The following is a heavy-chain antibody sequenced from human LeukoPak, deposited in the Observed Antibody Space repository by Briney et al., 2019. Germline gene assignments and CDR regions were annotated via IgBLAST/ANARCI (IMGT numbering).Heavy chain of an antibody. Sequence: GGSLRLSCAASGFTFSSYGMSWVRQAPGKGLEWVSAVSGSGGSKYYADSVKGRITISRDNDKKTLYLQTKSLRADDTAVYYCAKGSVITLSGYHFYMDVWGKGTTVTVSS. D-gene: IGHD4-11*01. CDR1: GFTFSSYG. CDR2: VSGSGGSK. V-gene: IGHV3-23*01. CDR3: AKGSVITLSGYHFYMDV. J-gene: IGHJ6*03.